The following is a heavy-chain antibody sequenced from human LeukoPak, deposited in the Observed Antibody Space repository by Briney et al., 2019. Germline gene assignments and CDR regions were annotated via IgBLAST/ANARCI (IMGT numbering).Heavy chain of an antibody. V-gene: IGHV4-59*08. CDR3: ARSWSYGMDV. D-gene: IGHD2-8*02. J-gene: IGHJ6*02. Sequence: NPSETLSLTCTVSGGSISSYYWSWIGQPPGKGLECIGYISYSGSPNYNPSLESRVTISVDTSKNQFSLKLSSVTAADTAVYYCARSWSYGMDVWGQGTTVAVSS. CDR1: GGSISSYY. CDR2: ISYSGSP.